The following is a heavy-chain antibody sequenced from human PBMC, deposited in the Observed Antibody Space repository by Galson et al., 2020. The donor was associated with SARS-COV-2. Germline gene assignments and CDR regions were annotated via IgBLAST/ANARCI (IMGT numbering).Heavy chain of an antibody. V-gene: IGHV4-4*07. Sequence: SETLSLTCTVSGGSISSYYWSWIRQPAGKGLEWIGRIYTSGSTNYNPSLKSRVTMSVDTSKNQFSLKLSSVTAADTAVYYCARDRALIRNPYDILTGYYNDYYYYYGMDVWGQGTTVTVSS. CDR3: ARDRALIRNPYDILTGYYNDYYYYYGMDV. CDR1: GGSISSYY. D-gene: IGHD3-9*01. J-gene: IGHJ6*02. CDR2: IYTSGST.